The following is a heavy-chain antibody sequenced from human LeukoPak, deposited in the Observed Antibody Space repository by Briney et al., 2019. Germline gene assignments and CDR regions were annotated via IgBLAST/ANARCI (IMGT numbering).Heavy chain of an antibody. CDR1: GFTFSSYA. CDR3: AKDERIYSSGYYHPRFDY. D-gene: IGHD3-22*01. Sequence: GGSLRLSCAASGFTFSSYAMHWVRQAPGKGLEWVAVISYDGSNKYYADSVKGRFTISRDNSKNTLYLQMNSLRAEDTAVYYCAKDERIYSSGYYHPRFDYWGQGTLVTVSS. J-gene: IGHJ4*02. V-gene: IGHV3-30*04. CDR2: ISYDGSNK.